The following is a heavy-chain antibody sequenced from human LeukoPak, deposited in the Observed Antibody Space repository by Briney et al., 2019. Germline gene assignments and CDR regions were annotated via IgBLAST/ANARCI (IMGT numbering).Heavy chain of an antibody. V-gene: IGHV3-23*01. J-gene: IGHJ4*02. CDR3: AKDHDFRDYDSSGYPLDY. D-gene: IGHD3-22*01. CDR1: GFTFSSYA. Sequence: GGSLRLPCAASGFTFSSYAMSWVRQAPGKGLEWVSAISGSGGSTYYADSVKGRFTISRDNSKNTLYLQMNSLRAEDTAVYYCAKDHDFRDYDSSGYPLDYWGQGTLVTVSS. CDR2: ISGSGGST.